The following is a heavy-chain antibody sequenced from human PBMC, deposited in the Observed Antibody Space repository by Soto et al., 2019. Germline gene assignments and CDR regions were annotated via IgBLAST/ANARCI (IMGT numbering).Heavy chain of an antibody. CDR2: VSAETDGT. CDR3: TRGRLSLDF. V-gene: IGHV3-23*01. CDR1: GFIFTNYA. Sequence: GGSLSLSCAASGFIFTNYALNWVRQAPGKGLEWVTFVSAETDGTLYADSVKGRFSISRDNSKNTLYLQMNNLRAEDTAIYYCTRGRLSLDFWGQGTLVTVSS. J-gene: IGHJ4*02.